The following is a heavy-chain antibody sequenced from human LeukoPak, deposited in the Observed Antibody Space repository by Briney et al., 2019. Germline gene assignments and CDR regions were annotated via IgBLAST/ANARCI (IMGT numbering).Heavy chain of an antibody. D-gene: IGHD6-6*01. V-gene: IGHV1-2*02. CDR3: ARLENSSSSDNFDY. CDR1: GYSFTGYY. CDR2: INPNSGGT. Sequence: RASVKVSCKASGYSFTGYYMHWVRQAPGQGLEWMGWINPNSGGTNYAQKFQGRVTMTRDTSISTAYMELSRLRCDVSAVYDSARLENSSSSDNFDYWGQGTLVSVSS. J-gene: IGHJ4*02.